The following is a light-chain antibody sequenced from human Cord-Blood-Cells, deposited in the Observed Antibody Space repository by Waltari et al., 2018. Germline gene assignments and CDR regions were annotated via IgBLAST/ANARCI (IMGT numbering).Light chain of an antibody. CDR3: QSYDSSNWV. J-gene: IGLJ3*02. CDR1: SGRIASNY. Sequence: NFMLTQPHSVSESPGKTVTISCTRSSGRIASNYEQRYQQRPGSSPTTVINERNQRPPGVPDRFSGSIDSASNSASLTNSGLKTEDEADYYCQSYDSSNWVFGGGTKLTVL. V-gene: IGLV6-57*01. CDR2: ERN.